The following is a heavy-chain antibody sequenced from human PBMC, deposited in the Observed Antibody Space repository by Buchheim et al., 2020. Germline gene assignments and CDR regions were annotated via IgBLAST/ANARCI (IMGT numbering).Heavy chain of an antibody. CDR3: AKDAELGTLGYFDD. V-gene: IGHV3-48*01. J-gene: IGHJ4*02. CDR1: GFTFSHYS. CDR2: ISSDSGSI. D-gene: IGHD7-27*01. Sequence: EVQLLESGGGLVQPGGSLRLSCAASGFTFSHYSMNWVRQAPGKGLEWVSYISSDSGSIHYADSVKGRFTISRDNSKDTLYLQMNSLRVEDTAVYYCAKDAELGTLGYFDDWGQGAL.